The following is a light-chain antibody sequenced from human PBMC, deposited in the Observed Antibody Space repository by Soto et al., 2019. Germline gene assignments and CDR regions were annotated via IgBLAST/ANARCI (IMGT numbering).Light chain of an antibody. V-gene: IGLV2-14*01. Sequence: QSVLTQPASVSGSPGQSITISCTGTSSDVGGYNHVSWYQIHPGKAPKLIIYEVTSRPSGVSYRFSGSKSGNSASLTISGLQAEDEADYYCSPYASSSSYVFGGGTKVTAL. CDR1: SSDVGGYNH. CDR2: EVT. J-gene: IGLJ1*01. CDR3: SPYASSSSYV.